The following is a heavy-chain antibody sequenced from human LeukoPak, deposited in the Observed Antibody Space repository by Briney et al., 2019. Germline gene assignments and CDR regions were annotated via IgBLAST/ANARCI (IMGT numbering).Heavy chain of an antibody. J-gene: IGHJ4*02. V-gene: IGHV4-59*12. CDR3: ARLVRGIYDYFDY. D-gene: IGHD3-10*01. Sequence: SETLSLTCTVSGGSISSYYWSWIRQPPGKGLEWIGYIYYSGSTNYNPSLKSRVTISVDTSKNQFSLKLNSVTATDTAVYYCARLVRGIYDYFDYWGQGTLVTVSS. CDR2: IYYSGST. CDR1: GGSISSYY.